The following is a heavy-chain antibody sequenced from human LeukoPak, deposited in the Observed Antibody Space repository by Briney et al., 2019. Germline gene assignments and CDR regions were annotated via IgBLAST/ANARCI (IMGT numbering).Heavy chain of an antibody. Sequence: SSETLSLTCAVSGGSISSSNWWSWVRQPPGKGLEWIGEIYHSRSTNYNPSLKSRVTISVDKSKNQFSLKLSSVTAADTAVYYCAIARDSYGSGSYCNYWGQGTLVTVSS. V-gene: IGHV4-4*02. CDR2: IYHSRST. D-gene: IGHD3-10*01. CDR1: GGSISSSNW. J-gene: IGHJ4*02. CDR3: AIARDSYGSGSYCNY.